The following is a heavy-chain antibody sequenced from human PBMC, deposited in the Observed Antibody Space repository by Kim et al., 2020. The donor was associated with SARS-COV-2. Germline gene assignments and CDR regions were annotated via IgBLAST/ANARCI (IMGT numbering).Heavy chain of an antibody. D-gene: IGHD3-22*01. CDR3: AGHTMIVDHCFDY. Sequence: SVKVSCKASGGTFSSYAISWVRQAPGQGLEWMGGIIPIFGTANYAQKFQGRVTITADESTSTAYMELSSLRSEDTAVYYCAGHTMIVDHCFDYWGQGTLVTVS. CDR1: GGTFSSYA. J-gene: IGHJ4*02. V-gene: IGHV1-69*13. CDR2: IIPIFGTA.